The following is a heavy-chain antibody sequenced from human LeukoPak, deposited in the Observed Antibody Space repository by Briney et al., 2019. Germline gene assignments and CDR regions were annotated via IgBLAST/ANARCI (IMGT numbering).Heavy chain of an antibody. Sequence: SETLSLTCAVYGGSFSGYYWSWIRQPPGKGLEWIGEINHSGSTNYNPSLKGRVTISVDTSKNQFSLKLSSVTAADMAVYYCARAGYFDYWGQGTLVPVSS. J-gene: IGHJ4*02. V-gene: IGHV4-34*01. CDR2: INHSGST. CDR1: GGSFSGYY. CDR3: ARAGYFDY.